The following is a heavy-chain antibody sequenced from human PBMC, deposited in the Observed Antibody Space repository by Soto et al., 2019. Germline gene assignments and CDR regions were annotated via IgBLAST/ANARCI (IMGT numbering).Heavy chain of an antibody. CDR3: ARQYGRRIDY. J-gene: IGHJ4*02. Sequence: GESLKISSKGSGYRFTTNGIGWVRQMPGKGLEWMGIIYPSDSDTRYSPSFQGHVTISADKSISTAYLQWSSLKASDTAMYYCARQYGRRIDYWGQGTLVTVSS. CDR2: IYPSDSDT. V-gene: IGHV5-51*01. D-gene: IGHD3-10*01. CDR1: GYRFTTNG.